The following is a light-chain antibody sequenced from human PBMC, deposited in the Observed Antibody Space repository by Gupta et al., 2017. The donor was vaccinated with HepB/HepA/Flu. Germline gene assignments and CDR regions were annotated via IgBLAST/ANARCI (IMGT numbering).Light chain of an antibody. CDR2: DAS. J-gene: IGKJ1*01. V-gene: IGKV3-11*01. Sequence: EIVLTQSPATLSSSPGERVTLSCRTSQSISSHLGWYQQIPGQAPRLLIYDASNRATGIPARFTGSGSGTYFPLTISSLDPEDFAVYYCQQRSNWPRTFGQGTKLEIK. CDR3: QQRSNWPRT. CDR1: QSISSH.